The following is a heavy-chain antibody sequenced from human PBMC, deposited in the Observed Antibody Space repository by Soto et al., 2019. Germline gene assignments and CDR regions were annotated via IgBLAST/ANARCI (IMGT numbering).Heavy chain of an antibody. CDR3: ARGGPRQLVIYGTDV. Sequence: GASVKVSCKASGYTFSSYYMHWVRQAPGQGLECMGIINPSCGITSYAQKFQGRVTMTRXTXXRXXXMXLXXLRSEDTAVYYCARGGPRQLVIYGTDVWG. CDR2: INPSCGIT. CDR1: GYTFSSYY. V-gene: IGHV1-46*01. D-gene: IGHD6-6*01. J-gene: IGHJ6*02.